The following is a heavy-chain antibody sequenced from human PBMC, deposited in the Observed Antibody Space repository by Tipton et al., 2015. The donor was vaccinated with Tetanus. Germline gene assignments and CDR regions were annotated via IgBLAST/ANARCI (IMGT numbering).Heavy chain of an antibody. V-gene: IGHV4-34*01. CDR3: ARSADNWFDP. Sequence: GLVKPSETLSLTCAVSGGSFSGFYWSWIRQPPGKGLEWIGEINHRGGTSYNPSLKSRVTISVDTSKNQFSLNMSSVTAADTAVYYCARSADNWFDPWGQGILVTVSS. CDR1: GGSFSGFY. CDR2: INHRGGT. J-gene: IGHJ5*02.